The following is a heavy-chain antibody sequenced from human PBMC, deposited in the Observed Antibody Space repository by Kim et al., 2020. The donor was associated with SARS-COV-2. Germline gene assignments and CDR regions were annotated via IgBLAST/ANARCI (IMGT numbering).Heavy chain of an antibody. J-gene: IGHJ6*02. CDR3: AKDWVLLWFEGMDV. V-gene: IGHV3-23*01. CDR2: ISGSGGST. CDR1: GFTFSSYA. Sequence: GGSLRLSCAASGFTFSSYAMSWVRQAPGKVLEWVSAISGSGGSTYYADSVKGRFTISRDNSKNTLYLQMNSLRAEDTAVYYCAKDWVLLWFEGMDVCGQGTTVTVSS. D-gene: IGHD3-10*01.